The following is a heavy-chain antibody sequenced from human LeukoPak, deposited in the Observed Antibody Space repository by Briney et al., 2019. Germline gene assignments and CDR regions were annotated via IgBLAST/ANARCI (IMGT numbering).Heavy chain of an antibody. D-gene: IGHD6-19*01. Sequence: PGGSLRLSCAASGFTYSSYAMHWVRQAPGKGLEWVAVISYDGSNKYYADSVKGRFTISRDNSKNTLYLQMNSLRAEDTAVYYCAKEVNPYSSGWETFDYWGQGTLVTVSS. V-gene: IGHV3-30-3*01. J-gene: IGHJ4*02. CDR1: GFTYSSYA. CDR3: AKEVNPYSSGWETFDY. CDR2: ISYDGSNK.